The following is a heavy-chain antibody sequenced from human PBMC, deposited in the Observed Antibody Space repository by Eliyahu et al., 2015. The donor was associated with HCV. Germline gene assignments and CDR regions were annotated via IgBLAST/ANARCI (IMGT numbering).Heavy chain of an antibody. Sequence: EVQLLESGGGLVQPGGSLRLSCAASGFTFSSYAMSWVRHGPRGGGGWVSAISGSGGSTYYADSVKGRFTISRDNSKNTLYLQMNSLRAEDTAVYYCASPLRPDYWGQGTLVTVSS. CDR2: ISGSGGST. CDR1: GFTFSSYA. J-gene: IGHJ4*02. V-gene: IGHV3-23*01. CDR3: ASPLRPDY.